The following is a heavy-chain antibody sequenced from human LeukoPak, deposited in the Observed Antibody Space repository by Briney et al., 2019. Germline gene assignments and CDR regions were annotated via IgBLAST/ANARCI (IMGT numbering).Heavy chain of an antibody. CDR2: MNPNSGNT. V-gene: IGHV1-8*01. D-gene: IGHD7-27*01. J-gene: IGHJ5*02. Sequence: GASVKVSCKASGYTFTSYDINWVRQATGQGLEWMGWMNPNSGNTGYAQKFQGRVTMTRNTSISTAYMELSSLRSEDTAVYYCARAPWGAGTGPYTCSAPWGQEPWSPSPQ. CDR3: ARAPWGAGTGPYTCSAP. CDR1: GYTFTSYD.